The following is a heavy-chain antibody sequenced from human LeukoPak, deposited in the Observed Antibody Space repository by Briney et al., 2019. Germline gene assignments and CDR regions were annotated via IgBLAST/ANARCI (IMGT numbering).Heavy chain of an antibody. V-gene: IGHV3-53*01. Sequence: GGSLRLSCAASGFTVSSNYKSWVRQAPGKGLEWVSVIYSGGSTYYADSVKGRFTISRDNSKNTLYLQMNSLRAEDTAVYYCARDRRITMVRGVFYYGMDVWGQGTTVTVSS. D-gene: IGHD3-10*01. CDR1: GFTVSSNY. J-gene: IGHJ6*02. CDR3: ARDRRITMVRGVFYYGMDV. CDR2: IYSGGST.